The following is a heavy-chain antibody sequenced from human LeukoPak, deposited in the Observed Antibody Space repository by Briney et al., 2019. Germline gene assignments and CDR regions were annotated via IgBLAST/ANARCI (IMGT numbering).Heavy chain of an antibody. CDR1: GGSFSGYY. D-gene: IGHD5-18*01. J-gene: IGHJ4*02. CDR3: ARRRRIQLWLEPEPSGRNYFDY. CDR2: INHSGST. Sequence: PSETLSLTCAVYGGSFSGYYWSWIRQPPGKGLEWIGEINHSGSTNYNPSLKSRVTISVDTSKNQFSLKLSSVTAADTAVYYCARRRRIQLWLEPEPSGRNYFDYWGQGTLVTVSS. V-gene: IGHV4-34*01.